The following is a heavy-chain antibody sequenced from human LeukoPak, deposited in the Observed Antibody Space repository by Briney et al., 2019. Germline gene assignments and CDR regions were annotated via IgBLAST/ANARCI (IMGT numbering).Heavy chain of an antibody. CDR3: AGPDSRGSYTL. D-gene: IGHD1-26*01. CDR1: GYTFTGYY. CDR2: INPNSGGT. Sequence: ASVKVSCKASGYTFTGYYMHWVRQAPGQGLEWMGWINPNSGGTNYAQKFQGRVTITRDTSISTAYMELSRRRSDTTAVYYCAGPDSRGSYTLWGQEPWSPSPQ. V-gene: IGHV1-2*02. J-gene: IGHJ4*02.